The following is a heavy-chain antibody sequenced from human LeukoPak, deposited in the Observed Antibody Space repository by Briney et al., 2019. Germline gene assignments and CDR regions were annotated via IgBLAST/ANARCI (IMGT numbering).Heavy chain of an antibody. D-gene: IGHD5-18*01. V-gene: IGHV1-2*02. CDR1: GYTFTDYY. Sequence: ASVKVSCKASGYTFTDYYMHWVRQAPGQGLEWMGWLNPNSGDTNYAQKLQGRVTMTTDTSTSTAYMELRSLRSDDTAVYYCARVTVDTAMGNDYWGQGTLVTVSS. J-gene: IGHJ4*02. CDR3: ARVTVDTAMGNDY. CDR2: LNPNSGDT.